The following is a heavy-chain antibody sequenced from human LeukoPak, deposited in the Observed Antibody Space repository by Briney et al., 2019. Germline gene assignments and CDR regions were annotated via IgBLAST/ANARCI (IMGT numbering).Heavy chain of an antibody. CDR2: INPNSGGT. V-gene: IGHV1-2*02. Sequence: ASVKVSCKASGYTFTGYYMHWMRQAPGQGLEWMGWINPNSGGTNYAQKFQGRVTMTRDTSISTAYMELSRLRSDDTAVYYCARGLYDSSGYYLSHFDYWGQGTLVTVSS. CDR1: GYTFTGYY. D-gene: IGHD3-22*01. CDR3: ARGLYDSSGYYLSHFDY. J-gene: IGHJ4*02.